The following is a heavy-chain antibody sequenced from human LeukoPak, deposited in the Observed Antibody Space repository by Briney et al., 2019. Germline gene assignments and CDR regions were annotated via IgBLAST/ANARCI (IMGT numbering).Heavy chain of an antibody. CDR1: GGSISSGSYY. CDR2: IYTSGST. J-gene: IGHJ4*02. D-gene: IGHD3-3*01. CDR3: ARGKAYYDFWSGYYFDY. Sequence: SETLSLTCTVSGGSISSGSYYWSWIRQPAGKGLEWIGRIYTSGSTNYNPSLKSRVTISVDTSKNQFSLKLSSVTAADTAVYYCARGKAYYDFWSGYYFDYWGQGTLVTVSS. V-gene: IGHV4-61*02.